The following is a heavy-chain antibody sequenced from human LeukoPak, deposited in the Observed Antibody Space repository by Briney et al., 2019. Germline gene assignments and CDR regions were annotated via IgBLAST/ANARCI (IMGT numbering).Heavy chain of an antibody. Sequence: GASVKVSCKASGYTFTGYYMHWVRQAPGQGLEWMGWINPNSGGTNYAQKFQGWVTMTRDTSISTAYMELSRLRSDDTAVYYCARSPYYDFWSGNSYHFDYWGQGTLVTVSS. CDR3: ARSPYYDFWSGNSYHFDY. CDR1: GYTFTGYY. CDR2: INPNSGGT. V-gene: IGHV1-2*04. J-gene: IGHJ4*02. D-gene: IGHD3-3*01.